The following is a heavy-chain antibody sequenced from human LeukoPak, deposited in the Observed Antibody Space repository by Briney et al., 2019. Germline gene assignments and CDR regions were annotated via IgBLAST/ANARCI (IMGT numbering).Heavy chain of an antibody. J-gene: IGHJ3*02. V-gene: IGHV4-4*07. CDR3: ARARLAFDAFDI. D-gene: IGHD6-19*01. CDR2: IYTSVST. CDR1: GSSISSYY. Sequence: PSETLSLTCTVSGSSISSYYWSWIRQPAGKGLEWIGRIYTSVSTNYNPSLKSRVTISVDKSKNQFSLKLSSVTAADTAVYYCARARLAFDAFDIWGQGTMVTVSS.